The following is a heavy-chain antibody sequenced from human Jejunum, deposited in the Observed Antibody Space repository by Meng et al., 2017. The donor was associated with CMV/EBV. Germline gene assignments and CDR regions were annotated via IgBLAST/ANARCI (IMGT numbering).Heavy chain of an antibody. CDR3: AKSHVDYASYFDY. CDR2: IYLGDSDT. CDR1: GYSFTNYW. Sequence: SGYSFTNYWIGWVRQMPGKGLEWMGIIYLGDSDTRYSPSFQGQVTISADRSISTAYLQWSSLKASDTAMYFCAKSHVDYASYFDYWGQGTRGTVSS. V-gene: IGHV5-51*01. J-gene: IGHJ4*02. D-gene: IGHD4-17*01.